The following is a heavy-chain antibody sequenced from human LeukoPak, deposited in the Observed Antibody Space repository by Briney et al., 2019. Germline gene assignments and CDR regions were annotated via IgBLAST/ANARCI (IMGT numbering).Heavy chain of an antibody. J-gene: IGHJ6*02. CDR3: ARHVVVGATYYYYYGMDV. Sequence: GESLKISCKGSGYSFTSYWIGWVRQMPGKGLEWMGIIYPGDSDTRYSPSFQGQVTISADKSISTAYLQWSSLKASDTAMYYCARHVVVGATYYYYYGMDVWGQGTTVTVSS. CDR1: GYSFTSYW. CDR2: IYPGDSDT. D-gene: IGHD1-26*01. V-gene: IGHV5-51*01.